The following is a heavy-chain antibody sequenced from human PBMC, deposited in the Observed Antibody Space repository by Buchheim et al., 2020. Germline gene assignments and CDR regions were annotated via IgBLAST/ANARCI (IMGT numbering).Heavy chain of an antibody. V-gene: IGHV4-4*02. CDR2: VYPSGST. Sequence: QVQLQESGPGLVKPSGTLSLTCAASGGSISSSNWWNWVRQPPGKGLEWIVEVYPSGSTNYNPSLKSRVTISLDKSKNQFSLKVNSLTAADTAVYYCARGETTKWYFDLWGRGTL. CDR1: GGSISSSNW. J-gene: IGHJ2*01. CDR3: ARGETTKWYFDL. D-gene: IGHD4-17*01.